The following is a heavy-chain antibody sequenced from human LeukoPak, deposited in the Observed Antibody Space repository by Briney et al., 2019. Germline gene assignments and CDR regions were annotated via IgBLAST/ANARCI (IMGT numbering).Heavy chain of an antibody. CDR2: IYYSGST. Sequence: SETLSLTCTVSGGSISSYYWSWIRQPPGKGLEWVGYIYYSGSTNYNPSLKSRVTISVDTSRNQFSLKLSSVTAADTAVYYCARGGTVRNGMDVWGQGTAVTVSS. D-gene: IGHD1-26*01. CDR1: GGSISSYY. CDR3: ARGGTVRNGMDV. J-gene: IGHJ6*02. V-gene: IGHV4-59*01.